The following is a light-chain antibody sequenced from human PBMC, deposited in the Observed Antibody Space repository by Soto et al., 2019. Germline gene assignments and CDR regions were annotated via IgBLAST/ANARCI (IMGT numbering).Light chain of an antibody. J-gene: IGKJ4*01. CDR3: QQYDNLPLT. V-gene: IGKV1-33*01. Sequence: DIQMTQSPSSLSASVGDRVTITCQASQDISNYLNWYQQKPGKAPKLLIYDASNLETGVPSRFSGSGSGTDFTFTISSLQPEYIATYYCQQYDNLPLTFGGGTKVDIK. CDR2: DAS. CDR1: QDISNY.